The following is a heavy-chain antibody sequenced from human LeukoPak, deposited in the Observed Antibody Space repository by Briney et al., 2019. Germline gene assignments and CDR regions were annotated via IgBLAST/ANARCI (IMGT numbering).Heavy chain of an antibody. CDR2: MNPNSGNT. CDR1: GYTFTSYD. V-gene: IGHV1-8*03. Sequence: GASVKVSCKASGYTFTSYDINWVRQATGQGLEWMGWMNPNSGNTGYAQKFQGRVTITRNTSISPAYMELTRLRSQDTAVYYCARGDRTGWFDPWGQGTLVTVSS. D-gene: IGHD2-8*02. CDR3: ARGDRTGWFDP. J-gene: IGHJ5*02.